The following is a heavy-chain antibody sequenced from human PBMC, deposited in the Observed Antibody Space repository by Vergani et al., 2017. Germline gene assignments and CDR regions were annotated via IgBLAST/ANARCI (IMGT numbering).Heavy chain of an antibody. CDR2: INAGNGNT. J-gene: IGHJ4*02. Sequence: QVQLVQSGAEVKKPGASVKVSCKASGYTFTSYAMHWVRQAPGQRLEWMGWINAGNGNTKYSQKFQGRGTITRDTSASTAYVELSSLRSEDTAVYYCARDLPLSWSYLFDYWGQGTLVTVSS. D-gene: IGHD1-26*01. CDR3: ARDLPLSWSYLFDY. CDR1: GYTFTSYA. V-gene: IGHV1-3*01.